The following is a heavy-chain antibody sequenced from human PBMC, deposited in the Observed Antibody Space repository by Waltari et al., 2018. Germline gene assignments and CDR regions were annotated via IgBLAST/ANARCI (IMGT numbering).Heavy chain of an antibody. V-gene: IGHV5-51*01. D-gene: IGHD5-12*01. J-gene: IGHJ3*02. Sequence: EVQLVQSGAEVKKPGESLKISCKGSGYSFTSYWIGWVRQMPGKGPEWMGIIYPGDSDTRYSPSFQGQVTISADKSISTAYLQRSSLKASDTAMYYCASPNPYSGYPLDEFNYAFDIWGQGTMVTVSS. CDR1: GYSFTSYW. CDR3: ASPNPYSGYPLDEFNYAFDI. CDR2: IYPGDSDT.